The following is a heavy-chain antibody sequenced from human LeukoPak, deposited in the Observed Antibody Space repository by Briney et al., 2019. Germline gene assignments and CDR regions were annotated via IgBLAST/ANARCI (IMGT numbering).Heavy chain of an antibody. CDR3: ATVGYSYGAFDY. D-gene: IGHD5-18*01. J-gene: IGHJ4*02. Sequence: ASVKVSCKVSGYTLTEISLHWVRQAPGKGLEWMGGFDREDGETMYAQKFQGRVTMTEDTSTDTAFMELSSLRSEDTAVYYCATVGYSYGAFDYWGQGTLVFVSS. V-gene: IGHV1-24*01. CDR1: GYTLTEIS. CDR2: FDREDGET.